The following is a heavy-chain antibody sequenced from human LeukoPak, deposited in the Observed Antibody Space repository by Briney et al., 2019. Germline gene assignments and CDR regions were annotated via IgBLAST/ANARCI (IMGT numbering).Heavy chain of an antibody. CDR1: GGTFSSYA. V-gene: IGHV1-69*05. CDR3: ARDRRRGWYGGGYDY. Sequence: ASVKVSCKASGGTFSSYAISWVRQAPGQGLEWMGRIIPIFGTANYAQKFQGRVTITTDESTSTAYMELSSLRSEDTAVYYCARDRRRGWYGGGYDYWGQGTLVTVSS. J-gene: IGHJ4*02. D-gene: IGHD6-19*01. CDR2: IIPIFGTA.